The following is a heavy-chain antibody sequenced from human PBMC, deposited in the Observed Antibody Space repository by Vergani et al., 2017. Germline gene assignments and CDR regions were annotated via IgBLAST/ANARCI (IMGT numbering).Heavy chain of an antibody. CDR3: AKDKLGGGGYYGMDV. J-gene: IGHJ6*02. CDR1: GFTFDDYA. D-gene: IGHD3-10*01. CDR2: ISGDGGST. V-gene: IGHV3-43*02. Sequence: EVQLVESGGGVVQPGGSLRLSCAASGFTFDDYAMHWVRQAPGKGLEWVSLISGDGGSTYYADSVKGRFTISRDNSKNSLYLQMYSLRTEDTALYYCAKDKLGGGGYYGMDVWGQGTTVTVSS.